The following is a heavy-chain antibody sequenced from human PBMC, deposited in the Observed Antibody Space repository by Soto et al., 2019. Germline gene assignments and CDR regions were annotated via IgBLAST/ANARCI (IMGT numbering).Heavy chain of an antibody. Sequence: PSVTVSCKASGYSFTSLDINWVRQTAGQGLEWMGWMEPSTGRTGYAQKFQGRVTMTRDTSINTAYMELTTLTAADTAFYYCARGVSAGVDYWGQGTLVTVSS. J-gene: IGHJ4*02. CDR2: MEPSTGRT. CDR1: GYSFTSLD. CDR3: ARGVSAGVDY. V-gene: IGHV1-8*01. D-gene: IGHD1-26*01.